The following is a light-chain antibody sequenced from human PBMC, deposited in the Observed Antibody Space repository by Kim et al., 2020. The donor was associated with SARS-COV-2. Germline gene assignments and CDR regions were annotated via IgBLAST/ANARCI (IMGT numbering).Light chain of an antibody. J-gene: IGLJ3*02. V-gene: IGLV1-40*01. CDR3: QSYDKSLGGWV. CDR1: SSNIGATYD. Sequence: QSVLTQPPSVSGARGQTVTISCTGSSSNIGATYDVHWYQQLPGTAPKLLIYDNNLRPSGVPDRFSGSKSGTSASLAITGLQGDDEADYHCQSYDKSLGGWVFGGGTKLTVL. CDR2: DNN.